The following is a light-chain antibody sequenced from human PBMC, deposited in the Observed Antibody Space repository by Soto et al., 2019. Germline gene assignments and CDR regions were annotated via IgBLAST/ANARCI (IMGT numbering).Light chain of an antibody. CDR1: QSVGSY. CDR3: QNRNNWPPYAT. V-gene: IGKV3-11*01. CDR2: GAS. Sequence: EIVLTQSPATLSLSPGDRVTLSCRASQSVGSYLAWYQQKPGQAPRLLIYGASNRATGIPARFSGSGSGTDFTLTISSLEPEDFAVYFCQNRNNWPPYATFGQGTRLEIK. J-gene: IGKJ2*01.